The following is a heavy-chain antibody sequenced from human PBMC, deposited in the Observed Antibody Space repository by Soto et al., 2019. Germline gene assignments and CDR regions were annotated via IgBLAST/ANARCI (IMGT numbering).Heavy chain of an antibody. CDR3: ARDQVLRYFDWVNPPKMELDY. CDR1: GFTFSSYS. CDR2: ITSSSSYI. D-gene: IGHD3-9*01. Sequence: GGSLRLSCAASGFTFSSYSMNLVRQAPEKGLEWVSSITSSSSYIYYADTVKSRCTLSRDNAKKALYLQMNSLRAEDTAVYYCARDQVLRYFDWVNPPKMELDYWGQGTLVTVSS. J-gene: IGHJ4*02. V-gene: IGHV3-21*01.